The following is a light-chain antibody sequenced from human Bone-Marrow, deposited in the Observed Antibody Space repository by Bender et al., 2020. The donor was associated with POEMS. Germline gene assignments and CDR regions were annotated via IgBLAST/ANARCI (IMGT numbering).Light chain of an antibody. Sequence: QSALTQPPSASGSPGQSVTISCTGTSSDVGAYTSVSWYQQHPGRAPKLIISDVTQRPSGVSNRFSGSKSGNTASLTISGLQSEDEADYYCCAYAHPRTYIFGTGTKVTVL. CDR3: CAYAHPRTYI. CDR1: SSDVGAYTS. CDR2: DVT. V-gene: IGLV2-8*01. J-gene: IGLJ1*01.